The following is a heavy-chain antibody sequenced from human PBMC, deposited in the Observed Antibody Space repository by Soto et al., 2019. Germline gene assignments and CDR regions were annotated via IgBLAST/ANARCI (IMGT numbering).Heavy chain of an antibody. V-gene: IGHV3-23*01. Sequence: EVQLLESGGGLVQPGGSLRLSCAASGFTFSSYAMSWARQAPGKGLEWVSSISNSGGSTYHADSVKGRFTISRDDSEKTLYLQMNSLRVEDAAIYFCAQGKISTTGLNYWGQGTPVTVSS. CDR1: GFTFSSYA. D-gene: IGHD1-1*01. CDR2: ISNSGGST. CDR3: AQGKISTTGLNY. J-gene: IGHJ4*02.